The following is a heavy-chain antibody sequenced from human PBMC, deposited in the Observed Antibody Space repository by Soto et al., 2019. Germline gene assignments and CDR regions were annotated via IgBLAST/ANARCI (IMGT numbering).Heavy chain of an antibody. Sequence: GESLKISCQVSGYSFTTYWINWVRQMPGKGLEWMGIIYPDDSETRYSPSFQGQVTISADKSITTAYLKWSSLKASDTAMYYCARRSGSSGYVFDYWGQGSPVIVSS. CDR1: GYSFTTYW. CDR2: IYPDDSET. CDR3: ARRSGSSGYVFDY. D-gene: IGHD3-22*01. V-gene: IGHV5-51*01. J-gene: IGHJ4*02.